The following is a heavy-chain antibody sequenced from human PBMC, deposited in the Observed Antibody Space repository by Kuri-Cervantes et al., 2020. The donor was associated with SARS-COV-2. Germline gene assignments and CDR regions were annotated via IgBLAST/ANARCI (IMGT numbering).Heavy chain of an antibody. CDR2: ISSSGGIYM. CDR1: GFTFSDYY. D-gene: IGHD2-15*01. Sequence: GESLKISCAASGFTFSDYYMSWIRQAPGKGLEWVSYISSSGGIYMQYADSVKGRFTISRDNAKKSLYLGMNSLRAEDTAVYYCARQGYCSGGSCYSGAMDVWGQGTTVTVSS. J-gene: IGHJ6*02. V-gene: IGHV3-11*01. CDR3: ARQGYCSGGSCYSGAMDV.